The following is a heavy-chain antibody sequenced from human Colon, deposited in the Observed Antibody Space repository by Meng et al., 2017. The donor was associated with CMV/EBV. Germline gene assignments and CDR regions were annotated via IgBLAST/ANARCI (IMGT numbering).Heavy chain of an antibody. D-gene: IGHD2-2*01. V-gene: IGHV3-48*04. Sequence: GGSLRLSCAASEFTFNTYTMNWVRQAPGKGLEWLAYISPSSNSVYYADSVRGRFTVSRDNAKNSLYLQMNSLRADDTAIYYCARAVLKTSTSCCPFDYWGQGTLVTVSS. CDR1: EFTFNTYT. CDR3: ARAVLKTSTSCCPFDY. J-gene: IGHJ4*02. CDR2: ISPSSNSV.